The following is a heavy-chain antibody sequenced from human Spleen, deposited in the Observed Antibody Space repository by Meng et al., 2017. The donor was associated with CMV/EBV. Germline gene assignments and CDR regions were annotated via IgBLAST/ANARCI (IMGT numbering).Heavy chain of an antibody. Sequence: ESLKISCTVSGASISTYYWSWIRQSPGKTLEWIGYIYYTGSTNYNPSLKTPVTISVDTSKTQVSLKLSSVTAAATAVYYCAGGGFYMLKYWGQGALVTVSS. CDR1: GASISTYY. CDR3: AGGGFYMLKY. J-gene: IGHJ4*02. CDR2: IYYTGST. D-gene: IGHD3-16*01. V-gene: IGHV4-59*01.